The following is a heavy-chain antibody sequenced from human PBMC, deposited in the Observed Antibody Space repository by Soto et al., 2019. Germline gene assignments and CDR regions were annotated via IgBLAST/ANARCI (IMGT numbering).Heavy chain of an antibody. J-gene: IGHJ6*03. V-gene: IGHV1-3*01. D-gene: IGHD4-17*01. CDR1: GYTFTSYA. Sequence: QVQLVQSGAEVKKPGASVKVSCKASGYTFTSYAMHWVRQAPGQRLECMGWINAGNGNTKYSQKLQGRVTITRDTSASTAYMELSSLRSEDTAVYYCALTTVLPHYYYYMDVWGKGTTVTVSS. CDR2: INAGNGNT. CDR3: ALTTVLPHYYYYMDV.